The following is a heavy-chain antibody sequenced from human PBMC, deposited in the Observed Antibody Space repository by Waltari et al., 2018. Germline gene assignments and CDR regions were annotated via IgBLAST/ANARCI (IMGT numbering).Heavy chain of an antibody. CDR1: GCSISSYY. CDR2: IYYSGST. D-gene: IGHD4-4*01. CDR3: ARDTAFYSNGGYNWFDP. V-gene: IGHV4-59*01. Sequence: QVQLQESGPGLVKPSETLSLTCTVSGCSISSYYWSWIRQPPGKGLEWIGYIYYSGSTNYNPSLKSRVTISVDTSKNQFSLKLSSVTAADTAVYYCARDTAFYSNGGYNWFDPWGQGTLVTVSS. J-gene: IGHJ5*02.